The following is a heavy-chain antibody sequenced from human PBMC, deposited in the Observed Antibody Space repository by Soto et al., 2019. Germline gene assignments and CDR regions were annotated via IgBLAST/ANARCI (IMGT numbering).Heavy chain of an antibody. Sequence: PGASLKISCKGSGYSFSNYWIAWVRQMPGKGLEWMGIIFPADSDTKYSPSFQGQVTISAAKSISTAYLQWSSLKASDTAMYYCASSVVVPSTMNYFDYWGQGSLVTVSS. V-gene: IGHV5-51*01. D-gene: IGHD2-15*01. J-gene: IGHJ4*02. CDR3: ASSVVVPSTMNYFDY. CDR1: GYSFSNYW. CDR2: IFPADSDT.